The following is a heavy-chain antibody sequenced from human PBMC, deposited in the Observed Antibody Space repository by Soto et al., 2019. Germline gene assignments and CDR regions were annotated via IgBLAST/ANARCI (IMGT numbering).Heavy chain of an antibody. CDR2: IYYTGSA. CDR1: GGSISSYY. V-gene: IGHV4-59*08. Sequence: PSETLSLTCTVSGGSISSYYWSWIRQPPGKGLEWIGYIYYTGSANYNASLKSRVTISVDPSKNQFSLQLNSVTPDDTAVYYCARLIGNSWLDSWGQGTLVTVSS. CDR3: ARLIGNSWLDS. J-gene: IGHJ5*01.